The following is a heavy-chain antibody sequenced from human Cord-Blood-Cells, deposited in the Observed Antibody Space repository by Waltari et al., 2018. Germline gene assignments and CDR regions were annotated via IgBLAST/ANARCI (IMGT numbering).Heavy chain of an antibody. CDR3: ARVAGYCSGGSCYNWFDP. D-gene: IGHD2-15*01. CDR2: IYHSGST. CDR1: GGSISSSNW. V-gene: IGHV4-4*02. J-gene: IGHJ5*02. Sequence: QVQLQESGPGLVKPSGTLSLTCAVSGGSISSSNWWSWVRQPPGKGLEWIGEIYHSGSTNYNPSRKSRVTISVDKSKNQFSLKLSSVTAADTAVYYCARVAGYCSGGSCYNWFDPWGQGTLVTVSS.